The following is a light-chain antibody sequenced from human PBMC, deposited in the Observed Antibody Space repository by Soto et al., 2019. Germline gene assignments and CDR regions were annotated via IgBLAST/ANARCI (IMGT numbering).Light chain of an antibody. Sequence: EVVLTQSPATLSLFPGESATLSCRASETISNQLAWYQQKPGQAPRLLMYDASHRVTGIPARFSGSGSGTDFTLIISSLEPADFAVYYCQHRSDWPPICTFGQGNKVDIK. V-gene: IGKV3-11*01. J-gene: IGKJ2*02. CDR1: ETISNQ. CDR3: QHRSDWPPICT. CDR2: DAS.